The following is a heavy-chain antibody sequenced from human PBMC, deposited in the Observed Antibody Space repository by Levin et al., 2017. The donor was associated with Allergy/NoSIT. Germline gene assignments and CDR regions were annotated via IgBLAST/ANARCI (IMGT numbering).Heavy chain of an antibody. V-gene: IGHV3-33*01. CDR3: ARIGGSFLEYYYYGMDV. Sequence: GESLKISCAVSGFTFSSYGMHWVRQAPGKGLEWVAVIWYDGSNENYADSVKGRFTISRDDSKNTLYLQMNSLRAEDTAVYYCARIGGSFLEYYYYGMDVWGQGTTVTVSS. D-gene: IGHD1-26*01. CDR1: GFTFSSYG. CDR2: IWYDGSNE. J-gene: IGHJ6*02.